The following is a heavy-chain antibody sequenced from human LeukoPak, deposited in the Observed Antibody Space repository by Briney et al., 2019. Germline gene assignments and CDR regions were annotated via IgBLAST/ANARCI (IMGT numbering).Heavy chain of an antibody. D-gene: IGHD1/OR15-1a*01. V-gene: IGHV1-69*05. CDR3: ATGPGYWNNDAFDI. Sequence: SVKVSCKASGGTFSSYAISWVRQAPGQGLEWMGRIIPIFGTANYAQKFQGRVTITTDESTSTAYMELSSLRSEDTAVYYCATGPGYWNNDAFDIWGQGTMVTVPS. CDR2: IIPIFGTA. J-gene: IGHJ3*02. CDR1: GGTFSSYA.